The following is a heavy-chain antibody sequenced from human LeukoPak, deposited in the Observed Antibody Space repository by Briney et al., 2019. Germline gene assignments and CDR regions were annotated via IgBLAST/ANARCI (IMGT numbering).Heavy chain of an antibody. Sequence: ASVKASCKASGYTFTDYYMHWVRQAPGQGLEWMGWINPHSGGSNYAQKFQGRVTMTRDTSITTAYMELSRLRSDDTAVYYCARGQTGYCSSTSCPYYYYYYMDVWGKGTTVTVSS. CDR3: ARGQTGYCSSTSCPYYYYYYMDV. V-gene: IGHV1-2*02. D-gene: IGHD2-2*03. CDR1: GYTFTDYY. J-gene: IGHJ6*03. CDR2: INPHSGGS.